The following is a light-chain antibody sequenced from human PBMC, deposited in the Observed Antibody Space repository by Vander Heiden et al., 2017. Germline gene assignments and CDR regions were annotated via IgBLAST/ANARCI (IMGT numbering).Light chain of an antibody. V-gene: IGKV1-39*01. CDR3: QQSYSTPNT. J-gene: IGKJ2*01. Sequence: DIQLTQSPPSLSASLGDRVTITCRASQSISSYLNWYQQKPGKAPKLLIYAASSLQSGVPSRFSGSGSGTDFTLTISSLQPEDFATYYCQQSYSTPNTFGQGTKLEIK. CDR2: AAS. CDR1: QSISSY.